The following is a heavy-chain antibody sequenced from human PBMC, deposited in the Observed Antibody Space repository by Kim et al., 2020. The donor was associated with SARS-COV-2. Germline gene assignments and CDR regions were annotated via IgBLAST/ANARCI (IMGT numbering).Heavy chain of an antibody. J-gene: IGHJ6*02. D-gene: IGHD3-10*01. CDR1: GFTFSSYA. CDR2: VSSGGIT. V-gene: IGHV3-23*01. Sequence: GGSLRLSCAASGFTFSSYAMNWVRQAPGKGLEWVSSVSSGGITYYADSVKGRFTISRDNSKNTVFVQVTSLRPEDTAVYYCARGYGSENYRNFHMDVWGQGTTVTVSS. CDR3: ARGYGSENYRNFHMDV.